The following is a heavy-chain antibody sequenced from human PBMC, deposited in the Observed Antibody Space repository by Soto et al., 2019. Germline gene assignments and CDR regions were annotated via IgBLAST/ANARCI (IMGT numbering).Heavy chain of an antibody. CDR2: INHSGST. V-gene: IGHV4-34*01. CDR3: ARGSPGKFDY. J-gene: IGHJ4*02. Sequence: SETLSLTCAVYGGSFSGYYLSWIRQPPGKGLEWIGEINHSGSTNYNPSLKSRVTISVDTSKNQFSLKLSSVTAADTAVYYCARGSPGKFDYWGQGTLVTVSS. CDR1: GGSFSGYY.